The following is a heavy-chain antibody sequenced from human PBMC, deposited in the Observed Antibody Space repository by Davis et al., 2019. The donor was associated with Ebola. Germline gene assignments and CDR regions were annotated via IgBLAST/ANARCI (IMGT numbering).Heavy chain of an antibody. CDR2: ISSSGSTI. CDR3: AKTDSGSYLFDY. CDR1: GFTFSDYY. D-gene: IGHD1-26*01. J-gene: IGHJ4*02. V-gene: IGHV3-11*01. Sequence: GESLKISCAASGFTFSDYYMSWIRQAPGKGLEWVSYISSSGSTIYYADSVKGRFTISRDNSKNTLYLQMNSLRAEDTAVYYCAKTDSGSYLFDYWGQGTLVTVSS.